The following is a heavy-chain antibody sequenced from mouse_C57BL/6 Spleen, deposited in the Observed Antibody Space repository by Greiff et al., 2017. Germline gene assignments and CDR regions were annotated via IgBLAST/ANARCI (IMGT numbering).Heavy chain of an antibody. Sequence: QVQLQQSGPGLVQPSQSLSITCTVSGFSLTSYCVHWVRQTPGKGLEWLGVICSGGSTDYNAAFISSLSISNDNSKSQVFFKMNSLQADDTAIYYCARNDSNHSLDYWGQGTSVTVSS. CDR3: ARNDSNHSLDY. V-gene: IGHV2-2*01. D-gene: IGHD2-5*01. CDR2: ICSGGST. J-gene: IGHJ4*01. CDR1: GFSLTSYC.